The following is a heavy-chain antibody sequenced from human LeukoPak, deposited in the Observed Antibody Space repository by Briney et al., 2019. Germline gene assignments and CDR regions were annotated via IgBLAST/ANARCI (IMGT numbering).Heavy chain of an antibody. D-gene: IGHD2-2*01. CDR2: VNHAGST. J-gene: IGHJ4*02. CDR3: ARAPHCGTTSCYEVGY. CDR1: GYSISSGYS. Sequence: SETLSLTCAVSGYSISSGYSWGWIRQPPGKGPECIGNVNHAGSTYYNPSLRSRVSILVDTSKNQFSLRLGSATAADTAVYYCARAPHCGTTSCYEVGYWGQGTLVTVSS. V-gene: IGHV4-38-2*01.